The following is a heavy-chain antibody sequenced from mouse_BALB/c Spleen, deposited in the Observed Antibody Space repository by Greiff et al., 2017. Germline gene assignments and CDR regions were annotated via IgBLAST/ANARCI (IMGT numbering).Heavy chain of an antibody. CDR1: GFTFSDYY. D-gene: IGHD1-1*01. V-gene: IGHV5-4*02. J-gene: IGHJ4*01. Sequence: EVKLMESGGGLVKPGGSLKLSCAASGFTFSDYYMYWVRQTPEKRLEWVATISDGGSYTYYPDSVKGRFTISRDNAKNNLYLQMSSLKSEDTAMYYCARHYYGSYYYAMDYWGQGTSVTVSS. CDR2: ISDGGSYT. CDR3: ARHYYGSYYYAMDY.